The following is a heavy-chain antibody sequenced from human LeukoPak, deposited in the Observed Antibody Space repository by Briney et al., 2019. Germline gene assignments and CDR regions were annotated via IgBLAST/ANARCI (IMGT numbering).Heavy chain of an antibody. D-gene: IGHD3-3*01. CDR3: AMTPYYDFWSGYWGFDY. CDR2: ISAYNGNT. Sequence: ASVRVSCKASGYTFTSYGISWVRQAPGQGLEGMGWISAYNGNTNYAQKPQGRVTMTTNTSTSTASMALRSLRSEDTAVYYCAMTPYYDFWSGYWGFDYWGQGTLVTVSS. V-gene: IGHV1-18*01. J-gene: IGHJ4*02. CDR1: GYTFTSYG.